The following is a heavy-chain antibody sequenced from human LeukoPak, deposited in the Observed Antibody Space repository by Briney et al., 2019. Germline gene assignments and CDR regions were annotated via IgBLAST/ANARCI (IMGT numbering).Heavy chain of an antibody. CDR3: AKTIRRGYSYGYIDWFGP. V-gene: IGHV3-23*01. CDR2: ISGSGGST. J-gene: IGHJ5*02. CDR1: GFTFSSYA. D-gene: IGHD5-18*01. Sequence: GGSLRLSCAASGFTFSSYAMSWVRQAPGKGLEWVSAISGSGGSTYYADSVKSRFTISRDNSKNTLCLQMNSLRAEDTAVYYCAKTIRRGYSYGYIDWFGPWGQGTLVTVSS.